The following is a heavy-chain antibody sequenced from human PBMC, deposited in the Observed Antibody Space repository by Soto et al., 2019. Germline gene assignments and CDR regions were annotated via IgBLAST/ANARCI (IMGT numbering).Heavy chain of an antibody. D-gene: IGHD1-26*01. Sequence: QVQLQQSGPGLVKPSQTLSVTCVISGDSVSSNSAAWNWIRQSPSRGLEWLGRTYYRSKWYSDYAASVENRITVNPDTSQNHFSLQVNSVTPEDTAVYYCARGEQYSGRIFDYWGQGTLVTVSS. J-gene: IGHJ4*02. V-gene: IGHV6-1*01. CDR2: TYYRSKWYS. CDR3: ARGEQYSGRIFDY. CDR1: GDSVSSNSAA.